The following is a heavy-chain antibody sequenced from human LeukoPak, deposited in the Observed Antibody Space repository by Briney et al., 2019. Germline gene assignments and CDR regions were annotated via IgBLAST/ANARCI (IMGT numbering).Heavy chain of an antibody. CDR2: IDWDDDK. Sequence: ESGPALVKPTPTLTLTCTFSGFSLSTSGMCVSWIRQPPGKALEWLALIDWDDDKYYSTSLKTRLTISKDTSKNQVVLTMTNMDPVDTATYYCARARGYSGYDADNWFDPWGQGTLVTVSS. CDR1: GFSLSTSGMC. CDR3: ARARGYSGYDADNWFDP. V-gene: IGHV2-70*01. D-gene: IGHD5-12*01. J-gene: IGHJ5*02.